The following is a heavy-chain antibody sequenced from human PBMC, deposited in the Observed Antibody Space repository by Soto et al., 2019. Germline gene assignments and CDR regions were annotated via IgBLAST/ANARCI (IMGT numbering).Heavy chain of an antibody. CDR2: IYWDDDK. CDR3: ARHDFWSGYFDY. CDR1: GFSLSTSGVG. V-gene: IGHV2-5*02. J-gene: IGHJ4*02. D-gene: IGHD3-3*01. Sequence: QSGPTLVNPTQTLTLTCTFSGFSLSTSGVGVGWIRQPPGKALEWLALIYWDDDKRYSPSLKSRLTITKDTSKNQVVLTMTNVDPVDTATYYCARHDFWSGYFDYWGQGTLVTLSS.